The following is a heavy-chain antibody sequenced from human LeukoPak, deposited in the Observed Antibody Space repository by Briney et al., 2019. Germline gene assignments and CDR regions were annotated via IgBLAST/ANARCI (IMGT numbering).Heavy chain of an antibody. D-gene: IGHD1-26*01. CDR1: GGSFSGYY. CDR3: ARVGMVGPVDY. CDR2: INHSGST. J-gene: IGHJ4*02. V-gene: IGHV4-34*01. Sequence: KPSEPLSHTCAVYGGSFSGYYWSQIHQPPGKGREWIGEINHSGSTNYNPSLKSRVTISGDTSKNQFSLKLSSVTAADTAVYYCARVGMVGPVDYWGQGTLVTVSS.